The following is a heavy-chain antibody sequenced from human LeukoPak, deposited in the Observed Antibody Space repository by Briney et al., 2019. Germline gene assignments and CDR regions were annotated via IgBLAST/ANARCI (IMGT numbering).Heavy chain of an antibody. V-gene: IGHV4-34*01. CDR2: INHSGST. J-gene: IGHJ6*02. Sequence: SETLSLTCAVYGGSFSGYYWSWISQPPGKGLEWIAEINHSGSTNYNPSLKSRVTISVDTSKNQFSLKLSSVTAADTAVYYCASEYYYGSGSYPYYYYGMDVWGQGTTVTVSS. CDR3: ASEYYYGSGSYPYYYYGMDV. CDR1: GGSFSGYY. D-gene: IGHD3-10*01.